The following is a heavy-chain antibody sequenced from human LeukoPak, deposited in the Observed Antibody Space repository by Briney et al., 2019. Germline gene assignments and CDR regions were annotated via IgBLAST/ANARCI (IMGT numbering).Heavy chain of an antibody. CDR3: ASSLRSSSN. Sequence: GGSLRLSCAASGFIVSGDFMSWVRQAPGKGLEWVSVIYSDGSTYYADSVKGRFTISRDNAKNSLYLQMNSLRAEDTAVYYCASSLRSSSNWGQGTLVTVSS. CDR1: GFIVSGDF. D-gene: IGHD3-3*01. CDR2: IYSDGST. J-gene: IGHJ4*02. V-gene: IGHV3-66*01.